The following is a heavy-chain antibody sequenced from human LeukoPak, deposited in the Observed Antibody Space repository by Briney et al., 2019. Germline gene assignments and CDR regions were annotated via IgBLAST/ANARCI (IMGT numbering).Heavy chain of an antibody. CDR3: ARVRGYSYGYYYYYYYYMDV. J-gene: IGHJ6*03. V-gene: IGHV4-39*01. CDR1: GGSISSSSYY. Sequence: PSETLSLTCTVSGGSISSSSYYWGWIRQPPGKGLDWIGSIYYSGTTYYNPSLKSRVTISVDTSKNQFSLKLSSVTAADTAVYYCARVRGYSYGYYYYYYYYMDVWGKGTTVTVSS. D-gene: IGHD5-18*01. CDR2: IYYSGTT.